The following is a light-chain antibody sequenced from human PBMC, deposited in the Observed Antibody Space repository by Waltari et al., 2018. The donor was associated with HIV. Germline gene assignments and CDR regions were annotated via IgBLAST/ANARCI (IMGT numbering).Light chain of an antibody. Sequence: QSALTQPASVSGSPGQSITISCTGTSSDIGGYNYVSWYQQHPGKAPKLMIYEVSNRPSGVSNRCSGSKSGNTASLTISGLQAEDETDYYCSSYTSSSTPYVFGTGTKVIVL. V-gene: IGLV2-14*01. CDR3: SSYTSSSTPYV. CDR1: SSDIGGYNY. CDR2: EVS. J-gene: IGLJ1*01.